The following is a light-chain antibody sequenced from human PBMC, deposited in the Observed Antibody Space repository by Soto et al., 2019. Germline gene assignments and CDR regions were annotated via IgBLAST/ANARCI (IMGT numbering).Light chain of an antibody. CDR2: EVN. CDR3: SSYAGSDNYV. J-gene: IGLJ1*01. CDR1: NSDVGGYNY. Sequence: QSVLTQPPSASGSPGQSVAISCTGTNSDVGGYNYVSWYQHHPGKAPKLMIYEVNRRPSGVPDRFSGSKSGNTASLTVSGLQAEDEAAYYCSSYAGSDNYVFGTGTKLTVL. V-gene: IGLV2-8*01.